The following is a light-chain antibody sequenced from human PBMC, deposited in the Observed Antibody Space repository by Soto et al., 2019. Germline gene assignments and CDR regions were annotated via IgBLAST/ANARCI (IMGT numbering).Light chain of an antibody. CDR1: SSNIGSNS. CDR2: RNN. J-gene: IGLJ3*02. Sequence: QSVLIQPPSASGTPGQRVTISCSGSSSNIGSNSVYWYQQLPGTAPKVLIDRNNQRPSGVPDRFSGSKSGASASLAISGLRSEDEADYYCAAWDDSLSGRVFGGGTKLTVL. CDR3: AAWDDSLSGRV. V-gene: IGLV1-47*01.